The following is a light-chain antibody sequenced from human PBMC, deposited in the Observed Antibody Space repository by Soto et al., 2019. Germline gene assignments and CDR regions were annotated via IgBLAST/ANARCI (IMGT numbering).Light chain of an antibody. Sequence: SYELTQPPSVSVSPGQTASITCSGDKLGDKYACWYQQKPGQSPVLVIYQDSKRPSGIPERFSGSNSGNTATLTISGTQAMDEADYYCQAWDSSTAVFGTGTKRTVL. CDR1: KLGDKY. J-gene: IGLJ1*01. CDR3: QAWDSSTAV. CDR2: QDS. V-gene: IGLV3-1*01.